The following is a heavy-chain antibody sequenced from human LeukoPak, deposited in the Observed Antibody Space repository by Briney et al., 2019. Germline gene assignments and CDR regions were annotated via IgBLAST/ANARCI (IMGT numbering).Heavy chain of an antibody. V-gene: IGHV4-59*08. Sequence: SETLSLTCTVSGGSISSYYWSWIQQPPGKRLEWIGYIYYGGSTNYNPSPKSRVTISLDTSKNQFSLKLNSVTAADTAVYYCARHYGPWGQGTLVTVSS. D-gene: IGHD3-10*01. CDR3: ARHYGP. CDR1: GGSISSYY. J-gene: IGHJ5*02. CDR2: IYYGGST.